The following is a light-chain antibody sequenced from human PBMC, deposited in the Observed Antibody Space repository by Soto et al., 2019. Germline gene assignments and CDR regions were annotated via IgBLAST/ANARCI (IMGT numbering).Light chain of an antibody. J-gene: IGLJ1*01. Sequence: QSVLTQPRSVSGPPGQSVTISCTGTSSDVDNYNDVSWYQHHPGKAPKLMIYDVDKRSSGVPDRFSGSKSGNTASLTISGLQAEDEADYYCCSYVGSYTYVFGTGTKVTVL. V-gene: IGLV2-11*01. CDR2: DVD. CDR3: CSYVGSYTYV. CDR1: SSDVDNYND.